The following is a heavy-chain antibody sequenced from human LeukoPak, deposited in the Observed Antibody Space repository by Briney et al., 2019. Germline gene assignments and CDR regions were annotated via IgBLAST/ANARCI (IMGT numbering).Heavy chain of an antibody. D-gene: IGHD3-3*01. CDR3: ARGSTNYDFWTPYYYYYSYMDV. J-gene: IGHJ6*03. V-gene: IGHV1-69*05. CDR2: IIPIFGTA. CDR1: GGTFSSYA. Sequence: ASVKVSCKASGGTFSSYAISWVRQAPGQGLEWMGGIIPIFGTANYAQKFQGRVTITTDESTSTAYMELSSLRSEDTAVYYCARGSTNYDFWTPYYYYYSYMDVWGKGTTVTVSS.